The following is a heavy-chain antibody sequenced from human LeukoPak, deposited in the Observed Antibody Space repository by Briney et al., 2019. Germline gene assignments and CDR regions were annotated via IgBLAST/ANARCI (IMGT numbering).Heavy chain of an antibody. D-gene: IGHD4-23*01. CDR3: ARDELPTDAFDI. V-gene: IGHV1-2*06. J-gene: IGHJ3*02. CDR2: INPNSGGT. CDR1: GYTFTGYY. Sequence: ASVKVSCKASGYTFTGYYMHWVRQAPGQGLEWMGRINPNSGGTNYAQKFQGRVTMTRDTPISTAYMELSRLRSDDTAVYYCARDELPTDAFDIWGQGTMVTVSS.